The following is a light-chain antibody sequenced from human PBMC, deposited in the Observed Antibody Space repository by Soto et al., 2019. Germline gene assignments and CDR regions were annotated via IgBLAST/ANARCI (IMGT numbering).Light chain of an antibody. J-gene: IGKJ5*01. V-gene: IGKV3-20*01. CDR1: QSVSSSF. Sequence: EIVLTQSPGTLSLSPGERATLSCRASQSVSSSFLAWYQQKPGQAPRFLIYGASNRATGIPDRFSGSGSGTNFTLTIRRLGPEDFAVYYCQQYGSSLITFGQGTRLEIK. CDR3: QQYGSSLIT. CDR2: GAS.